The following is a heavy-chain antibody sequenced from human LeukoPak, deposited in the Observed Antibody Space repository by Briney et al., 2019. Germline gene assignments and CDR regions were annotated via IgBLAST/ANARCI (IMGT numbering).Heavy chain of an antibody. J-gene: IGHJ5*02. CDR1: GYSFTSYW. CDR3: ACRDLTSTWSFP. CDR2: IYLGDSRI. D-gene: IGHD6-13*01. V-gene: IGHV5-51*01. Sequence: HGESPKISCQGFGYSFTSYWIGWVRPMPGKGMEWMGVIYLGDSRIRYNPSFQGQVTISVDKSISTAYLQWVSLRASDSAMYYCACRDLTSTWSFPWGQGTLVTVSS.